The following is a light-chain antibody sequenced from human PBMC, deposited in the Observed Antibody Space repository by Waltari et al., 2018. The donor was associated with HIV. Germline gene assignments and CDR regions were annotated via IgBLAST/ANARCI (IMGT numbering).Light chain of an antibody. CDR1: SRSGGGYDY. J-gene: IGLJ2*01. CDR2: EVN. CDR3: SSYAGRNTLL. Sequence: QSALTQPPSASGSPGQSVTISCPGTSRSGGGYDYVSWYQQHPGKAPKLMISEVNKRPSGVPDRFSGSRSGNTASLTVSGLQAEDEAHYYCSSYAGRNTLLFGGGTKLTVL. V-gene: IGLV2-8*01.